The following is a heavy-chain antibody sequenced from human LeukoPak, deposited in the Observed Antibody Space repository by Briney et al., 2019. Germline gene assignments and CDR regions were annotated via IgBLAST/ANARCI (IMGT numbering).Heavy chain of an antibody. CDR2: INSDGSST. J-gene: IGHJ6*03. Sequence: GGSLRLSCAASGFTFDDYGMSWVRQAPGKGLVWVSRINSDGSSTSYADSVKGRFTISRDNAKNTLYLQMNSLRAEDTAVYYCARDHRGGVGYYYYYYMDVWGKGTTVTISS. CDR3: ARDHRGGVGYYYYYYMDV. V-gene: IGHV3-74*01. D-gene: IGHD3-16*01. CDR1: GFTFDDYG.